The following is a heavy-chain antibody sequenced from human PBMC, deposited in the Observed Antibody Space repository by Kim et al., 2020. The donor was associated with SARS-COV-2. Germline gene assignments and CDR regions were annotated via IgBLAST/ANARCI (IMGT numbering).Heavy chain of an antibody. CDR1: GYTFTSYG. CDR3: AREIELRYFDWLFHTDYYYYGMDV. Sequence: ASVKVSCNASGYTFTSYGISWVRQAPGQGLEWMGWISAYNGNTNYAQKLQGRVTMTTDTSTSTAYMELRSLRSDDTAVYYCAREIELRYFDWLFHTDYYYYGMDVWGQGTTVTVSS. V-gene: IGHV1-18*01. CDR2: ISAYNGNT. J-gene: IGHJ6*02. D-gene: IGHD3-9*01.